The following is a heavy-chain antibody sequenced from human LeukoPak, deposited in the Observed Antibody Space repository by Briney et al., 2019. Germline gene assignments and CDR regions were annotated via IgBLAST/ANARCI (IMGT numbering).Heavy chain of an antibody. CDR3: ARNESVLGTTGLNDFFDD. Sequence: SETLSLTCTVTGDSITRRSDYWGWVRQPPGKGLEWIGSIYYSGSTYYNPPFKSRVTISVDTSRNQFSLQLSYVTAADTAVYYCARNESVLGTTGLNDFFDDWGQGSLVTVSS. D-gene: IGHD1-26*01. CDR2: IYYSGST. V-gene: IGHV4-39*01. J-gene: IGHJ4*02. CDR1: GDSITRRSDY.